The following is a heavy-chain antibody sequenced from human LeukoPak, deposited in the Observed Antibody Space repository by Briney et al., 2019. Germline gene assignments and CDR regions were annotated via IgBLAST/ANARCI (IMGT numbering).Heavy chain of an antibody. V-gene: IGHV3-33*01. CDR1: GFTFSSYG. J-gene: IGHJ3*02. D-gene: IGHD3-3*01. CDR3: ARDQRYYDFWSGYYRTDGFDI. Sequence: GSLRLSCAASGFTFSSYGMHWVRQAPGKGLEWVAVIWYDGSNKYYADSVKGRFTISRDNSKNTLYLQMNSLRAEDTAVYYCARDQRYYDFWSGYYRTDGFDIWGQGTMVTVSS. CDR2: IWYDGSNK.